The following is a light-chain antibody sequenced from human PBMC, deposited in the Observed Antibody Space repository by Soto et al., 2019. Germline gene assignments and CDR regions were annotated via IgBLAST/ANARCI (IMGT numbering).Light chain of an antibody. CDR3: AQCTQTPLK. V-gene: IGKV2-24*01. Sequence: DIVMTQTPLSSPVTLGQPASISCRSSQSLVHSDGNTYLNWLHQRPGQPPRLVIEQICKRFSGVPDSFTGSGAGTALTLKISRVDAEDVGVYYCAQCTQTPLKFGQGTKVDIK. J-gene: IGKJ1*01. CDR1: QSLVHSDGNTY. CDR2: QIC.